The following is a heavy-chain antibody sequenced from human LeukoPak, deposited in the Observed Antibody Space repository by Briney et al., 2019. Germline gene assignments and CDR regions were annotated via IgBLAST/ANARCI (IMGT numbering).Heavy chain of an antibody. CDR2: IYYSGST. D-gene: IGHD2-15*01. CDR1: GGSISSSSYY. V-gene: IGHV4-39*01. Sequence: PSETVSLTCTVSGGSISSSSYYWGWIRQPPGKGLEWIGSIYYSGSTYYNPSLKSRVTISVDTSKNQFSLKLSSVTAADTAVYYCARGVASGWFDPWGQGTLVTVSS. CDR3: ARGVASGWFDP. J-gene: IGHJ5*02.